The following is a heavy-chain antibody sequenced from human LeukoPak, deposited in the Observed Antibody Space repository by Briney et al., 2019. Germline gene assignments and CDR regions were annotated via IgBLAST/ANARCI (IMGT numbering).Heavy chain of an antibody. D-gene: IGHD3-10*01. J-gene: IGHJ6*02. CDR2: ISSSSSYI. CDR1: GFTFSSYE. V-gene: IGHV3-21*01. CDR3: ASQSVLNYYYGMDV. Sequence: PGGSLRLSCAASGFTFSSYEMNWVRQAPGKGLEWVSSISSSSSYIYYADSVKGRFTISRDNAKNSLYLQMNSLRVEDTAVYYCASQSVLNYYYGMDVWGQGTTVTVSS.